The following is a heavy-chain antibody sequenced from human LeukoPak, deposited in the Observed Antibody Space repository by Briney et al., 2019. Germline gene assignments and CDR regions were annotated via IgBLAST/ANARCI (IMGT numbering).Heavy chain of an antibody. CDR3: ARAYSNWFDP. D-gene: IGHD4-11*01. CDR2: IYYSGST. V-gene: IGHV4-38-2*01. Sequence: PSETLSLTCAVSGYSISSGYYWGWIRQPPGKGLEWIGSIYYSGSTYYNPSLKSRVTMSVDTSKNQFSLKLTSVTAADTVVYYCARAYSNWFDPWGQGTLVTVSS. J-gene: IGHJ5*02. CDR1: GYSISSGYY.